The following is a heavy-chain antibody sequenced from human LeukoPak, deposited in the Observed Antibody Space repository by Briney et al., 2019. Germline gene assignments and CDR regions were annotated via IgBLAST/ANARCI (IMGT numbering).Heavy chain of an antibody. CDR2: IYLDGSKI. D-gene: IGHD3-10*01. CDR1: GFTLSSYA. V-gene: IGHV3-33*01. Sequence: AGGSLRLSCTASGFTLSSYAIHWVRQAPGKGLEWVSVIYLDGSKIYYADSVKGRFTLSRDNSKNTLYLQMNSLLAEDTAVYYCVRDDSGSVIRGVLHYWGQGALVTVSS. CDR3: VRDDSGSVIRGVLHY. J-gene: IGHJ4*02.